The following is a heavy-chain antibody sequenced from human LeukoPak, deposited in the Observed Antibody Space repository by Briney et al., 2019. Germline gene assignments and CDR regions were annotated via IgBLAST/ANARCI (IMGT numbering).Heavy chain of an antibody. J-gene: IGHJ4*02. CDR2: ISSSSSYI. D-gene: IGHD3-10*01. V-gene: IGHV3-21*01. CDR3: ARFENYYGSGNVVGLDY. CDR1: GFTFSSYS. Sequence: GGSLGLSCAASGFTFSSYSMNWVRQAPGKGLEWVSSISSSSSYIYYADSVRGRFTISRGNAKNSLYLQMNSLRAEDTAVYYCARFENYYGSGNVVGLDYWGQGTLVTVSS.